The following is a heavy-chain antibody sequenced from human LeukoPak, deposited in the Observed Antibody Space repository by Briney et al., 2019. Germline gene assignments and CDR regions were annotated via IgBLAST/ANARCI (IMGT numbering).Heavy chain of an antibody. Sequence: SETLSLTCSVSGYSISSGYYWGWIRQPPGKGLKWIGNIYHSGSTYYNPSLKSRVTISVDTSKNQFSLKLSSVTAADTAVYYCARQCYYDRPMFDYWGQGTLVTVSS. V-gene: IGHV4-38-2*02. CDR2: IYHSGST. J-gene: IGHJ4*02. CDR3: ARQCYYDRPMFDY. D-gene: IGHD3-10*02. CDR1: GYSISSGYY.